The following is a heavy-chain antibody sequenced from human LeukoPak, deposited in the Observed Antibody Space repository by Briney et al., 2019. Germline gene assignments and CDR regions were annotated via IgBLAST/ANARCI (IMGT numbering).Heavy chain of an antibody. V-gene: IGHV4-39*01. D-gene: IGHD3-3*01. J-gene: IGHJ4*02. CDR1: GDSVSSSGHF. Sequence: SETLSLTYSVSGDSVSSSGHFWGCIRHSPGTGPEWIGSIYPSGTTYYNPSLKNRVTISVHTSRNQLSLKLNSVTAADTAVYYFTRGVNFCPTGHCRGDYFDYWDQGALVTVSS. CDR2: IYPSGTT. CDR3: TRGVNFCPTGHCRGDYFDY.